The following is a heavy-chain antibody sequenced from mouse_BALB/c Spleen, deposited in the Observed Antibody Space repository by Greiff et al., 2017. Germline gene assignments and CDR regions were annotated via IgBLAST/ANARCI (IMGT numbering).Heavy chain of an antibody. CDR1: GFTFSSYA. J-gene: IGHJ1*01. V-gene: IGHV5-9-3*01. CDR3: ARLYFDV. CDR2: ISSGGSYT. Sequence: EVQVVESGGGLVKPGGSLKLSCAASGFTFSSYAMSWVRQTPEKRLEWVATISSGGSYTYYPDSVKGRFTISRDNAKNTLYLQMSSLRSEDTAMYYCARLYFDVWGAGTTVTVSS.